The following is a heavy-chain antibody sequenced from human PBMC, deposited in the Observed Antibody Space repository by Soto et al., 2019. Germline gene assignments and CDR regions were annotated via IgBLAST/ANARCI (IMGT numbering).Heavy chain of an antibody. D-gene: IGHD1-26*01. CDR2: ISGSGGTT. V-gene: IGHV3-23*01. J-gene: IGHJ3*02. CDR3: AKTATCLFRAFEI. CDR1: GFTFSSYA. Sequence: EVQPLESGGGLVQPGGSLRLSCAASGFTFSSYAMSWVRQAPGKGLEWVSAISGSGGTTYYADAAQGRFTFSRDNSTNTLYLQIHSLRAADTAVSYCAKTATCLFRAFEIWGPGTMVTVSS.